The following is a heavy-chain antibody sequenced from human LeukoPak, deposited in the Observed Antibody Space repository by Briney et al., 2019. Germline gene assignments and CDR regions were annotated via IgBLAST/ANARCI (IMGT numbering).Heavy chain of an antibody. J-gene: IGHJ4*02. CDR3: ARQGGYGRPRIDY. CDR1: GYSFTSYW. CDR2: IDPSDSYT. D-gene: IGHD5-12*01. Sequence: GESLRISCKGSGYSFTSYWISWVRQMPRKGLEWMGRIDPSDSYTNYNPSFQGHVTISADKSISTAYLQWSSLKASDTAMYYCARQGGYGRPRIDYWGQGTLVTVSS. V-gene: IGHV5-10-1*01.